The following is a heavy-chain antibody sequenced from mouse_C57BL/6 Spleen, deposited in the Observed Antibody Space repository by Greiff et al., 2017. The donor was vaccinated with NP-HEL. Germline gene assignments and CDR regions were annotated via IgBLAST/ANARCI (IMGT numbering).Heavy chain of an antibody. Sequence: QVQLQQPGAELVMPGASVKLSCKASGYTFTSYWMHWVKQRPGQGLEWIGEIDPSDSYTNYYQKFKGKSTLTVDKSSSTAYMQLSSLTSEDSAVYYCARNYYGSSPKYYAMDYWGQGTSVTVSS. J-gene: IGHJ4*01. CDR3: ARNYYGSSPKYYAMDY. V-gene: IGHV1-69*01. D-gene: IGHD1-1*01. CDR1: GYTFTSYW. CDR2: IDPSDSYT.